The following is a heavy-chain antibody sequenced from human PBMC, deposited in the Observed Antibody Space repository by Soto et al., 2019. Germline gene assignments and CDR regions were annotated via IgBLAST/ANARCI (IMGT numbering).Heavy chain of an antibody. Sequence: QVKLVQSGTEVKKPGASMKVSCMASGYSFGTSGISWVRQAPGQGLEWMGWISAYNGNTNYEQKLQDRVTMTTDTSTNTAYLELRSLRSDDTAVYYCARAGQYYDSSGYANWGQGTLVTVSS. J-gene: IGHJ4*02. V-gene: IGHV1-18*01. CDR3: ARAGQYYDSSGYAN. CDR1: GYSFGTSG. CDR2: ISAYNGNT. D-gene: IGHD3-22*01.